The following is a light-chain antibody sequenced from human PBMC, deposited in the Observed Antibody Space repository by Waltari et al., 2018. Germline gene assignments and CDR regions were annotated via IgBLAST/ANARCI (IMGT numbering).Light chain of an antibody. CDR1: RSVSSY. V-gene: IGKV3-11*01. CDR3: QQRRTWPLT. CDR2: DAS. J-gene: IGKJ4*01. Sequence: CRASRSVSSYLALYQRRPGQAPRLLIYDASSRATGIPARFSCSGSETDFTLTISSLEPEDFAVYYCQQRRTWPLTFGGGTKVEI.